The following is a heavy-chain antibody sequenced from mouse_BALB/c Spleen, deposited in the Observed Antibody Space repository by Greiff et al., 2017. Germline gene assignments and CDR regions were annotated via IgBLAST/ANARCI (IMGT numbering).Heavy chain of an antibody. CDR2: ISSGSSTI. Sequence: EVMLVESGGGLVQPGGSRKLSCAASGFTFSSFGMHWVRQAPEKGLEWVAYISSGSSTIYYADTVKGRFTISRDNPKNTLFLQMTSLRSEDTAMYYCARESNSPYWGQGTLVTVSA. V-gene: IGHV5-17*02. J-gene: IGHJ3*01. D-gene: IGHD2-5*01. CDR1: GFTFSSFG. CDR3: ARESNSPY.